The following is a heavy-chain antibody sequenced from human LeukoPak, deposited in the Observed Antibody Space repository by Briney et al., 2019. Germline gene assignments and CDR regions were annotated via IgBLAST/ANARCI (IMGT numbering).Heavy chain of an antibody. Sequence: AASVKVSCKVSGYTLTELSMHWVRQAPGQGLEWMGIINPRDAGTNYAQNFQGRVTMTRDTSTSTVYMDLSSLISEDTAVYYCTRGGYSHFDYWGQGTLVTVSS. CDR3: TRGGYSHFDY. D-gene: IGHD5-18*01. V-gene: IGHV1-46*01. CDR2: INPRDAGT. J-gene: IGHJ4*02. CDR1: GYTLTELS.